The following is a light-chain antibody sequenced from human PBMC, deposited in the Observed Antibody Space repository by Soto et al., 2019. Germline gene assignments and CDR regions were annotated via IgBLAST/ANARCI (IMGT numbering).Light chain of an antibody. CDR1: SSNTGADYD. J-gene: IGLJ1*01. CDR3: QSYDSSLSGREV. V-gene: IGLV1-40*01. Sequence: QSVLTQPPSVSGAPGQRVTISCTGNSSNTGADYDVHWYQQLPGTAPKLLIYGNSIRPSGVPDRFSGSKSGTSASLAITGLQAEDEADYYCQSYDSSLSGREVFGTGTKLTVL. CDR2: GNS.